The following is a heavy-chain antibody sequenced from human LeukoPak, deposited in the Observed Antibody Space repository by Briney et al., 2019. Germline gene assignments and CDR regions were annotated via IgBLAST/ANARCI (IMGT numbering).Heavy chain of an antibody. CDR2: ISSSSSTI. CDR1: GFTFSSYS. Sequence: GGSLRLSCAASGFTFSSYSMNWVRQAPGKGLEWVSYISSSSSTIYYADSVKGRFTISRDNAKNSLYLQMNSLRAEDTAVYYCARERGGDITMIVGAVGAFDIRGQGTMVTVSS. D-gene: IGHD3-22*01. J-gene: IGHJ3*02. V-gene: IGHV3-48*04. CDR3: ARERGGDITMIVGAVGAFDI.